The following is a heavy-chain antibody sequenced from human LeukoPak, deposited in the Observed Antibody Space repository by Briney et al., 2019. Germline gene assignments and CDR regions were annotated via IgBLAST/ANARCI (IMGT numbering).Heavy chain of an antibody. Sequence: GGSLRLSCAASGFTFSSYTMNWARQAPEKGLQWVSSISSSGSLIYYADSVKGRFTISRDNAKNSLYLQMNSLRAEDTAVYYCASSVVSGYWGQGTLVTVSS. V-gene: IGHV3-21*01. CDR1: GFTFSSYT. J-gene: IGHJ4*02. CDR3: ASSVVSGY. CDR2: ISSSGSLI. D-gene: IGHD4-23*01.